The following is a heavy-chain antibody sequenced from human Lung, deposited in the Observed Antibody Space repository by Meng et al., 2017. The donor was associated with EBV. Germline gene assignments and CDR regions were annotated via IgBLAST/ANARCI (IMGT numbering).Heavy chain of an antibody. J-gene: IGHJ4*02. D-gene: IGHD1-7*01. CDR3: ASSRPLAGNWNYHY. CDR2: TYYRSKWYN. Sequence: VQLQQSGPGLVKPPQTLSPTWAISGDSVSSNSAAWNWIRQSPSRGLEWLGRTYYRSKWYNDYAVSVKSRITINPDTSKNQFSLQLNSVTPEDTAVYYCASSRPLAGNWNYHYWGQGTLVTVSS. CDR1: GDSVSSNSAA. V-gene: IGHV6-1*01.